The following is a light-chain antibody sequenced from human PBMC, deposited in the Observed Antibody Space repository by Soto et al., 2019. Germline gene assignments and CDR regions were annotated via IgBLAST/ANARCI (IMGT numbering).Light chain of an antibody. CDR1: QSVSSSY. Sequence: EMVLTQSPGTLSLSKGERATLSCRASQSVSSSYLAWYQQKPGQAPRLLIYGASSRATGIPDRFSGSGSGTDFTLTISRLEPEDFAVYYCQQYGSSPYTFGQGTKVDIK. CDR3: QQYGSSPYT. V-gene: IGKV3-20*01. CDR2: GAS. J-gene: IGKJ2*01.